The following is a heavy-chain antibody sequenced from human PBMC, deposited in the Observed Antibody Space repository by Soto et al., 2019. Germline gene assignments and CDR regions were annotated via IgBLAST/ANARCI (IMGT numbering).Heavy chain of an antibody. CDR2: IIPIFGTA. CDR3: ARDWVLEWSGPPVTRGCMDV. D-gene: IGHD3-3*01. V-gene: IGHV1-69*12. Sequence: QVQLVQSGAEVKKPGSSVKVSCKASGGTFSSYAISWVRQAPGQGLEWMGGIIPIFGTANYAQKFQGRVTITADESTSTAYMELSSLRSEDTAVYYCARDWVLEWSGPPVTRGCMDVWGQGTTVTVSS. CDR1: GGTFSSYA. J-gene: IGHJ6*02.